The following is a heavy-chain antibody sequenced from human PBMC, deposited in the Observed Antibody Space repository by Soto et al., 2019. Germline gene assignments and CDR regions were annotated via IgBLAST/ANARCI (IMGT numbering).Heavy chain of an antibody. J-gene: IGHJ4*02. CDR1: GFTFRSYR. D-gene: IGHD3-3*01. CDR3: ARSSYYYDY. CDR2: IDSEGSST. V-gene: IGHV3-74*01. Sequence: GGSLRLSCAASGFTFRSYRMHWVRQAPGKGPVWVSRIDSEGSSTTYADSVKGRFTISRDNAKNTLYLQMNSLRAEDTAVYYCARSSYYYDYWGQGTLVTVSS.